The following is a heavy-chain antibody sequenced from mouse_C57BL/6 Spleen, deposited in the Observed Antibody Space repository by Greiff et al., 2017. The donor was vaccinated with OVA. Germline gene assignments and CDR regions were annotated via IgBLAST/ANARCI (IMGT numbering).Heavy chain of an antibody. D-gene: IGHD2-5*01. CDR3: ARHEERKLSKRYYFDY. CDR2: FYPGSGST. CDR1: GYTFTDYT. J-gene: IGHJ2*01. V-gene: IGHV1-62-2*01. Sequence: QVQLQQSGAELVKPGASVKLSCKASGYTFTDYTIPWVKQRPGQGLEWIGRFYPGSGSTKYTEKFKDKATLTAAKSSSTAYMQLSSLTSEDSAVDFCARHEERKLSKRYYFDYWGQGTTLTVSS.